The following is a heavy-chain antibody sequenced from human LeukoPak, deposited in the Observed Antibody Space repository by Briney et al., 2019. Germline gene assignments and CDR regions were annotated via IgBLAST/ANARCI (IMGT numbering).Heavy chain of an antibody. CDR3: ARVLHAYSSSWYSSFDY. D-gene: IGHD6-13*01. CDR2: IIPILGIA. V-gene: IGHV1-69*04. J-gene: IGHJ4*02. Sequence: SVNVSCKSSVGTFSSYAISWVRQAPGQGLEWMGRIIPILGIANYAQKFQGRVTITADKSTSTAYMELSSLRSEDTAVYYCARVLHAYSSSWYSSFDYWGQGTLVTVSS. CDR1: VGTFSSYA.